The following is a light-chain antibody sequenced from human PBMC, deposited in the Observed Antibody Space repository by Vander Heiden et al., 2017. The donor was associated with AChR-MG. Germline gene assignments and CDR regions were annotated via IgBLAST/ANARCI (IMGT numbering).Light chain of an antibody. J-gene: IGLJ2*01. CDR3: TAYSSATPVV. V-gene: IGLV2-14*03. CDR2: DVT. CDR1: TSDLGDYNC. Sequence: SVLTQPASVSGSPGQSITISCTVTTSDLGDYNCVSWYQQHPGKAPKLMIYDVTKRPYGVSDLFSGSKSGYTASLTSSGLQPEDEADYYCTAYSSATPVVFGGGTKLTVL.